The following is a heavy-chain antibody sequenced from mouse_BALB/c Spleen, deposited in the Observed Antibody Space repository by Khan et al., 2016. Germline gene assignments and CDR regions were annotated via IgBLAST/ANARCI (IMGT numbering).Heavy chain of an antibody. CDR2: IYPGNVNT. CDR1: GYTFTTFY. J-gene: IGHJ1*01. V-gene: IGHV1S56*01. Sequence: VQLQESGPELVKPGTSVRISCKASGYTFTTFYIHWLKQRPGQGLEWIGWIYPGNVNTKYNEKFKDKATLTADKSSSTAYMQFSSLTSDDSAVYFCARGYYVWYFDVWGAGTTVTVSS. CDR3: ARGYYVWYFDV. D-gene: IGHD1-1*02.